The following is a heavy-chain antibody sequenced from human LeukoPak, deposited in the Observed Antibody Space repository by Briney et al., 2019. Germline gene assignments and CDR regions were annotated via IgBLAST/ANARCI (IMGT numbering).Heavy chain of an antibody. Sequence: GGSLRLSCAASGFTFSSYAMHWVRQAPGKGLEWVSGISWNSGSIGYADSVKGRFTISRDNAKNSLYLQMNSLRAEDTAVYYCAREGYCSGGSCYPDYWGQGTLVTVSS. V-gene: IGHV3-9*01. D-gene: IGHD2-15*01. CDR3: AREGYCSGGSCYPDY. CDR2: ISWNSGSI. CDR1: GFTFSSYA. J-gene: IGHJ4*02.